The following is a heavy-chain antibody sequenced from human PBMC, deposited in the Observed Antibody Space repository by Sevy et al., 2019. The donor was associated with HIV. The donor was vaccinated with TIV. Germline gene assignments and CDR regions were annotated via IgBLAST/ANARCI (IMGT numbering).Heavy chain of an antibody. Sequence: SETLSLTCTVSGGSISSSSYYWGWIRQPPGKGLEWIGGIYYSGSTYYDPSLQSRVTISVDTSKNQFSLKLSSVTAADTAVYYCASDNDYGDFSFDYWGQGTLVTVSS. CDR2: IYYSGST. D-gene: IGHD4-17*01. J-gene: IGHJ4*02. CDR3: ASDNDYGDFSFDY. CDR1: GGSISSSSYY. V-gene: IGHV4-39*01.